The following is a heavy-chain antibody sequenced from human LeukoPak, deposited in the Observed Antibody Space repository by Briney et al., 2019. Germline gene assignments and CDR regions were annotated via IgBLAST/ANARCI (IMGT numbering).Heavy chain of an antibody. CDR1: GFTFDDYA. Sequence: GGSLRLSCAASGFTFDDYAMHWVRQAPGKGLEWVSGISWNSGSIGYADSVKGRFTISRDNAKNSLYLQMNSLRAEDTALYYCAKDSRGYYDSSGYYDAFDIWGQGTMVTVSS. CDR2: ISWNSGSI. CDR3: AKDSRGYYDSSGYYDAFDI. J-gene: IGHJ3*02. V-gene: IGHV3-9*01. D-gene: IGHD3-22*01.